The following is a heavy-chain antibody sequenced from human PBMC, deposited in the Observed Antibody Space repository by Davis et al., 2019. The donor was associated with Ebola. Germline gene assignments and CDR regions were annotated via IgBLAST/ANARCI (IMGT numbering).Heavy chain of an antibody. CDR1: GYTFTGYY. CDR3: ARTRIHRIAAAGRDYYYYYGMDV. CDR2: INPNSGGT. J-gene: IGHJ6*02. Sequence: AASVKVSCKASGYTFTGYYMHWVRQAPGQGLEWMGWINPNSGGTNYAQKFQGWVTMTRDTSISTAYMELSSLRSEDTAVYYCARTRIHRIAAAGRDYYYYYGMDVWGQGTTVTVSS. V-gene: IGHV1-2*04. D-gene: IGHD6-13*01.